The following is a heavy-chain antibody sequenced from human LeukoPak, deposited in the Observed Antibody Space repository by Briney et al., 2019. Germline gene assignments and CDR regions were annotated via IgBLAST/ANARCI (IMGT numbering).Heavy chain of an antibody. Sequence: GGSLRLSCAASGFTFSSYTMHWVRQAPGEGLEWVAVISYDGSNKYYADSVKGRFTISRDNSKNTLYLQMNSLRAEDTAVYYCARVEDHGDYVPFDYWGQGTLVTVSS. J-gene: IGHJ4*02. CDR3: ARVEDHGDYVPFDY. CDR2: ISYDGSNK. CDR1: GFTFSSYT. V-gene: IGHV3-30-3*01. D-gene: IGHD4-17*01.